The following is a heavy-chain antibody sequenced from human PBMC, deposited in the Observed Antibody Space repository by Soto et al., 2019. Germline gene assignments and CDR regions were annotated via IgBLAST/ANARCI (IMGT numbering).Heavy chain of an antibody. CDR1: GFTFSSYS. CDR3: ASDPYYYDSSGYSWAFDI. V-gene: IGHV3-21*01. Sequence: GGSLRLSCAASGFTFSSYSMNWVRQAPGKGLEWVSSISSSSSYIYYADSVKGRFTISRDNAKNSLYLQMNSLRAEDTAVYYCASDPYYYDSSGYSWAFDIWGQGTMVTVSS. D-gene: IGHD3-22*01. CDR2: ISSSSSYI. J-gene: IGHJ3*02.